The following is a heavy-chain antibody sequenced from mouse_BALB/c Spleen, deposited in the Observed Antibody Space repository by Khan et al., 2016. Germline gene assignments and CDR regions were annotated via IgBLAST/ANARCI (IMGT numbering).Heavy chain of an antibody. V-gene: IGHV7-3*02. J-gene: IGHJ1*01. D-gene: IGHD2-3*01. CDR3: ARDLNDGYSWYLDV. CDR1: GFTFTDYY. CDR2: ARNKANGYTT. Sequence: EVELVESGGGLVQPGGSLRLSCTTSGFTFTDYYMSWVRQPPGEALEWLGFARNKANGYTTEYSASVKGRFTISRDNSQSILYLQINTLRAEDSATYCCARDLNDGYSWYLDVWGAVTTVTVSS.